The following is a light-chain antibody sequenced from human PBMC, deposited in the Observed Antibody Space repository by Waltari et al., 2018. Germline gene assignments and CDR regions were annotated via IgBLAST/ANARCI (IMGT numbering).Light chain of an antibody. J-gene: IGKJ4*01. Sequence: DVQLTQSPSSLAASVGDRVTITCRASQSISDYLNWYQVQPGKATKLLIYAASTLQSGVPSRFSGSGSGTHFTLTISSLQPEDSANYYCQQSYSVLGLTFGGGTKVEI. CDR3: QQSYSVLGLT. CDR2: AAS. CDR1: QSISDY. V-gene: IGKV1-39*01.